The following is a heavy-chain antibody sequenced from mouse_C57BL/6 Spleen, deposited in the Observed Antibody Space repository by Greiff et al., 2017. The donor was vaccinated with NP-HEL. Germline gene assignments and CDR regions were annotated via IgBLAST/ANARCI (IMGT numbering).Heavy chain of an antibody. CDR3: ARALVTTKFAY. J-gene: IGHJ3*01. V-gene: IGHV1-82*01. CDR1: GYAFSSSW. D-gene: IGHD2-2*01. CDR2: IYPGDGDT. Sequence: VQLQQSGPELVKPGASVKISCKASGYAFSSSWMNWVKQRPGKGLEWIGRIYPGDGDTNYNGKFKGKATLTADKSSSTAYMQLSSLTSEDSAVYFCARALVTTKFAYWGQGTLVTVSA.